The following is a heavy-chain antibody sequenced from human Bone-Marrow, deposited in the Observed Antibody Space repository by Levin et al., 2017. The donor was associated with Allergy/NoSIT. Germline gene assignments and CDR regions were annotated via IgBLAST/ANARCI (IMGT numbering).Heavy chain of an antibody. V-gene: IGHV3-48*02. J-gene: IGHJ4*02. CDR2: ISSGSGTI. Sequence: GESLKISCAASGFTFSSYSMNWVRQAPGKGLEWVSYISSGSGTIYYADSVKGRFSISRDNAENSLYLQMNSLRDEDTAVYYCARSMSTTESKRYFDWWGQGTLVTVSS. CDR1: GFTFSSYS. CDR3: ARSMSTTESKRYFDW. D-gene: IGHD5-24*01.